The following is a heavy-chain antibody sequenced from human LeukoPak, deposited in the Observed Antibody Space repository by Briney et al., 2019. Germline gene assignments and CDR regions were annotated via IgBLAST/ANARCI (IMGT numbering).Heavy chain of an antibody. CDR1: GFTFSSYS. V-gene: IGHV3-21*01. J-gene: IGHJ6*02. CDR2: ISSSSSYI. Sequence: GGSLRLSCATSGFTFSSYSMNWVRQAPGKGLEWVSSISSSSSYIYYADSVKGRFTISRDNAKNSLYLQMNSLRAEDTAVYYCARAGGYDSSDDENYYYYYGMDVWGQGTTVTVSS. D-gene: IGHD3-22*01. CDR3: ARAGGYDSSDDENYYYYYGMDV.